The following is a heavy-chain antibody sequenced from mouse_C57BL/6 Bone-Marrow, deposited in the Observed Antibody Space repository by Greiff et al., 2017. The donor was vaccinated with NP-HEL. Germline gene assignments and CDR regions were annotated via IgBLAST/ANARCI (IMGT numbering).Heavy chain of an antibody. CDR3: ATIYYGILYYAMDY. D-gene: IGHD2-1*01. CDR2: IHPNSGST. Sequence: VQLQQSGAELVKPGASVKLSCKASGYTFTSYWMHWVKQRPGQGLEWIGMIHPNSGSTNYNEKFKSKATLTVDKSSSTAYMQLSSLTSEDSAVYYCATIYYGILYYAMDYWGQGTSVTVSS. V-gene: IGHV1-64*01. J-gene: IGHJ4*01. CDR1: GYTFTSYW.